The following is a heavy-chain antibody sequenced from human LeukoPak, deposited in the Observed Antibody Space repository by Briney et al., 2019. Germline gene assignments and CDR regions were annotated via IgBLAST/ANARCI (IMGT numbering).Heavy chain of an antibody. CDR2: IYYSGST. D-gene: IGHD1-26*01. CDR3: ARRGIYSGSYYRFDY. Sequence: SETLSLTCTVSVGSISSSSDYWRWVRQPPGEGLERIGSIYYSGSTYYNPSLKSRVTISVDTSKNQSSLKLSSMTAADTAVYYCARRGIYSGSYYRFDYWGQGTLVTVSS. V-gene: IGHV4-39*01. J-gene: IGHJ4*02. CDR1: VGSISSSSDY.